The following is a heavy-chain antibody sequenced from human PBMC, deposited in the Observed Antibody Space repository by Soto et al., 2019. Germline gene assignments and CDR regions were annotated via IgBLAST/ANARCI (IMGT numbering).Heavy chain of an antibody. D-gene: IGHD2-8*02. CDR1: GGYFSDYY. CDR3: ARDKITGLFDY. Sequence: SEIMSLTCAVDGGYFSDYYWPWIRQPPGTGLEWIGEINHSGSTNYNPSLKSRVTISVDTSKNQFSLKLTSVTAADTAVYYCARDKITGLFDYWGQGTLVTVSS. J-gene: IGHJ4*02. V-gene: IGHV4-34*01. CDR2: INHSGST.